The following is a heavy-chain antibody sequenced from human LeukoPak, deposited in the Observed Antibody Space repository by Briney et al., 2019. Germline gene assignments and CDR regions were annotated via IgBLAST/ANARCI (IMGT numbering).Heavy chain of an antibody. D-gene: IGHD3-22*01. J-gene: IGHJ3*02. CDR1: GFTFSSYA. V-gene: IGHV3-30-3*01. CDR2: ISYDGSNK. CDR3: AKDLKITMIVVVIHDAFDI. Sequence: PGGSLRLSCAASGFTFSSYAMHWVRQAPGKGLEWVAVISYDGSNKYYADSVKGRFTISRDNSKNTLYLQMNSLRAEDTAVYYCAKDLKITMIVVVIHDAFDIWGQGTMVTVSS.